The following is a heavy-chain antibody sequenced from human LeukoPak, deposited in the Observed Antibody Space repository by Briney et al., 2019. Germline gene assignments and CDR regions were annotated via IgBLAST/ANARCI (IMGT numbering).Heavy chain of an antibody. Sequence: PGGSLRLSCAVSGITLSNYGMTWVRQAPGKGLEWVAGISDTGGRTNYADSVKGRFTISRDNPKNTLYLQMNSMRSEDTAVYFCAKRGVVIRVILVGFHKEAYYFASWGQGALVTVSS. D-gene: IGHD3-22*01. CDR1: GITLSNYG. CDR2: ISDTGGRT. CDR3: AKRGVVIRVILVGFHKEAYYFAS. J-gene: IGHJ4*02. V-gene: IGHV3-23*01.